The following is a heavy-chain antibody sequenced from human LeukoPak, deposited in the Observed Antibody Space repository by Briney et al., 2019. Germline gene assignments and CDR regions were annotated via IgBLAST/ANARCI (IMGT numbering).Heavy chain of an antibody. Sequence: GGSLRLSCAASGFTFSSYWMDWVRQAAGKGLEGVAAIKKDGSEKKYVDSVKGRFIISRDNARNSLYLEMNSLRAEDTAVYYCTQGMNYDSSAYWHQHWGQGTLVTVSS. V-gene: IGHV3-7*01. D-gene: IGHD3-22*01. J-gene: IGHJ1*01. CDR1: GFTFSSYW. CDR3: TQGMNYDSSAYWHQH. CDR2: IKKDGSEK.